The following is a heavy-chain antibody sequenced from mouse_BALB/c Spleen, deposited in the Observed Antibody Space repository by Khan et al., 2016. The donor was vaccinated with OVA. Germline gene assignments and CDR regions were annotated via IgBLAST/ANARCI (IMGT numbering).Heavy chain of an antibody. CDR2: INPSNGRT. CDR1: GYTFTSYW. V-gene: IGHV1S81*02. J-gene: IGHJ3*01. Sequence: QVQLQQPGAELVKPGASVKLSCKASGYTFTSYWMHWVKQRPGQGLEWIGEINPSNGRTNYNEKFKSKATLTVDKSSNTAYMQLSSLTSEDSAVYYCARSTMITTEFAYWGQGTLVTVS. D-gene: IGHD2-4*01. CDR3: ARSTMITTEFAY.